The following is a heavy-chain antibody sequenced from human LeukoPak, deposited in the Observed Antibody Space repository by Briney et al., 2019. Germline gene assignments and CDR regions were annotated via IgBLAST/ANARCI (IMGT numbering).Heavy chain of an antibody. CDR1: GYIFTTYA. Sequence: ASVKVSCKASGYIFTTYAMHWVRQAPGQRHEWMGWINAGNGNTKYSQKFQGRVTITRDTSASTVYMELSSLTSEDTAVYYCARDIDRVFNWFDPWGQGTLVTVSS. J-gene: IGHJ5*02. D-gene: IGHD6-13*01. CDR2: INAGNGNT. V-gene: IGHV1-3*01. CDR3: ARDIDRVFNWFDP.